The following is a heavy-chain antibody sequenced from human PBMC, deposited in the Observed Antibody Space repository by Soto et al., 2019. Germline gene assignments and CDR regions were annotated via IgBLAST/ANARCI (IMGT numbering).Heavy chain of an antibody. CDR3: ARPYSSSSGYYYYGMDV. V-gene: IGHV1-69*06. D-gene: IGHD6-6*01. J-gene: IGHJ6*02. Sequence: QVQLVQSGAEVKKPGSSVKVSCKASGGTFSSYAISWVRQAPGQGLEWMGGIIPIFGTANYAQKFQGRVTITADKSTSKAYMELSSLRSEDTAVYYCARPYSSSSGYYYYGMDVWGQGTTVTVSS. CDR1: GGTFSSYA. CDR2: IIPIFGTA.